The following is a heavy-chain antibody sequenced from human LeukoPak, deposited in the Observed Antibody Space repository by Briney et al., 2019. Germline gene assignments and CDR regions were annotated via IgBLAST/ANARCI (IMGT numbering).Heavy chain of an antibody. D-gene: IGHD3-3*01. Sequence: SETLSLTCTVSGGSISSGSYYWSWIRQPAGKGLEWIGRIYTSGSTNYNPSLKSRVTISVDTSKNQFSLKLSSVTAADAAVYYCAREPRLHYDFWSGGPNFDYWGQGTLVTVSS. CDR1: GGSISSGSYY. CDR3: AREPRLHYDFWSGGPNFDY. V-gene: IGHV4-61*02. J-gene: IGHJ4*02. CDR2: IYTSGST.